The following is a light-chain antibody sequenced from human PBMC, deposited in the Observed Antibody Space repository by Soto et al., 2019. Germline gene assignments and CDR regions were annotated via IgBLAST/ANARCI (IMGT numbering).Light chain of an antibody. Sequence: EIVMTQSPATLSLSPGERATLSCRASQTINSKLVWYQQKPGQTPRLLIYGASTRAAGIPARFSGSGSGTEFILTISSLQSEDSAVYYCQQYEHLKTFGQGTKVEI. CDR3: QQYEHLKT. J-gene: IGKJ1*01. CDR2: GAS. V-gene: IGKV3-15*01. CDR1: QTINSK.